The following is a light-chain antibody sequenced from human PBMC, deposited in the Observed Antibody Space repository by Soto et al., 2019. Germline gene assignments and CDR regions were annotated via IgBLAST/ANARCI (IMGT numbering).Light chain of an antibody. CDR2: LNSDGSH. CDR1: SGHSSYA. V-gene: IGLV4-69*01. Sequence: QPVLTQSPSASASLGASVKLTCTLSSGHSSYAIAWHQQQPERGPRYLMKLNSDGSHNKGDGIPDRFSGSSSGAERYLTISSLQSEDEADYYCQTWGTGIQVFGGGTKHTVL. J-gene: IGLJ2*01. CDR3: QTWGTGIQV.